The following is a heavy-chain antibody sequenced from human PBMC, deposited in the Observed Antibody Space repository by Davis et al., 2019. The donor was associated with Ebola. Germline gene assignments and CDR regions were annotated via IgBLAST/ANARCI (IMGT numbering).Heavy chain of an antibody. CDR2: INSDGSST. V-gene: IGHV3-74*01. CDR1: GFTFSSYW. J-gene: IGHJ4*02. D-gene: IGHD1-14*01. CDR3: ARATGGDY. Sequence: GESLKISCAASGFTFSSYWMHWVRQAPGKGLVWASRINSDGSSTSYADSVKGRFTISRDNAKNTLYLQMNSLRAEDTAVYYCARATGGDYWGQGTLVTVSS.